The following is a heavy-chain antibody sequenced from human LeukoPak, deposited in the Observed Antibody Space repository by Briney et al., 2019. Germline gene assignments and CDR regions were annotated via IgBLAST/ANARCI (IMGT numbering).Heavy chain of an antibody. D-gene: IGHD3-10*01. Sequence: SETLSLTCAVYGGSFSGYYWSWIRQPPGKGLEWIGEINHSGSTYYNPSLKSRVTISADTSKNQFSLKLSSVTAADTAVYYCARHDPYYYGSGSMLHNAFDIWGQGTMVTVSS. V-gene: IGHV4-34*01. J-gene: IGHJ3*02. CDR2: INHSGST. CDR1: GGSFSGYY. CDR3: ARHDPYYYGSGSMLHNAFDI.